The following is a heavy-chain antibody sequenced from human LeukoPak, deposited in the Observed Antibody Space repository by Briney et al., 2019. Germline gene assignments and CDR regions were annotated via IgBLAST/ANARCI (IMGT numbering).Heavy chain of an antibody. CDR1: GYTFTGYY. D-gene: IGHD3-3*01. J-gene: IGHJ3*02. CDR3: ARPRRITIFGVAIYDAFDI. Sequence: ASVKVSCKASGYTFTGYYMHWVRQAPGQGLEWMGWSNPNSGGTNYAQKFQGRVTMTRDTSISTAYMELSRLRSDDTAVYYCARPRRITIFGVAIYDAFDIWGQGTLVTVSS. V-gene: IGHV1-2*02. CDR2: SNPNSGGT.